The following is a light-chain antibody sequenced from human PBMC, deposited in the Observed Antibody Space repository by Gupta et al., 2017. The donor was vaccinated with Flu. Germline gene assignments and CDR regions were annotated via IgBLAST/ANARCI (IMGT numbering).Light chain of an antibody. Sequence: DVVMSQSPLSLSVTLGQPASISCRSSQSLIYKNGLTYLTWFQQRPGQSPRRLIYEVSNRDSGVPDRFSGSGSVTDFTLRISRVEAEDVGVDYCMRGTHPWTCGQGTRLEI. V-gene: IGKV2-30*01. CDR1: QSLIYKNGLTY. CDR3: MRGTHPWT. J-gene: IGKJ2*02. CDR2: EVS.